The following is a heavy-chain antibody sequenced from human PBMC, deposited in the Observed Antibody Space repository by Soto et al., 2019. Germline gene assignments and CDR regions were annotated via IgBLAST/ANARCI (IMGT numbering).Heavy chain of an antibody. CDR1: GGSISSGGYY. D-gene: IGHD1-1*01. Sequence: QVQLQESGPGLVKPSQTLSLTCTVSGGSISSGGYYWSWVRQHPGKGLEWIGYIYYSGYTYYNPSLTSHLTISVDTSITQFFLKLSSVTAEDTAVYYCARSLGSPYWYFDLWGRGTLVTVSS. CDR2: IYYSGYT. CDR3: ARSLGSPYWYFDL. V-gene: IGHV4-31*01. J-gene: IGHJ2*01.